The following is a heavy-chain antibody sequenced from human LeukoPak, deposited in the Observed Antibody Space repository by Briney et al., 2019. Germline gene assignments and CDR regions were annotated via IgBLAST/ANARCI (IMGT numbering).Heavy chain of an antibody. V-gene: IGHV4-59*08. J-gene: IGHJ1*01. Sequence: SETLSLTCTVSGGSISSYYWSWIRQPPGKGLEWIGYIYYTGTTNYNPSLMSRVTISVDTSKNQFSLNLTSVTAADSAVYYCARLIHPYSSGWQFQYWGQGALVTVSS. D-gene: IGHD6-19*01. CDR1: GGSISSYY. CDR3: ARLIHPYSSGWQFQY. CDR2: IYYTGTT.